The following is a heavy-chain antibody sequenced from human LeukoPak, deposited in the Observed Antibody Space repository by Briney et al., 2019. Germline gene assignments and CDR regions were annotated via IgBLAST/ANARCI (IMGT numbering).Heavy chain of an antibody. CDR1: GGSFSGYY. D-gene: IGHD4-17*01. CDR2: INHSGST. J-gene: IGHJ4*02. CDR3: ARVAAYGDLDY. Sequence: KPSETLSLTCAVYGGSFSGYYWSWIRQPPGKGLEWIGEINHSGSTNYNPSLKSRVTISVDTSKNQFSLKLSSVTAADTAVYYCARVAAYGDLDYWGQGTLVTVSS. V-gene: IGHV4-34*01.